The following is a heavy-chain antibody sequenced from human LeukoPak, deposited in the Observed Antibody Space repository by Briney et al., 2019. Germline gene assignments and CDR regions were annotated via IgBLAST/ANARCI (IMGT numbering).Heavy chain of an antibody. J-gene: IGHJ6*03. V-gene: IGHV3-30*02. CDR3: AKDRCSNGIGCLYYYMDV. CDR2: IQYDRSNQ. CDR1: GFTFSSYG. Sequence: GGTLRLSCAASGFTFSSYGMSWVRQAPGKGLEWVAYIQYDRSNQQYAGSVKGRFSISRDNSKNTLSLQMNSLRAEDTAVYYCAKDRCSNGIGCLYYYMDVWGKGTTVTISS. D-gene: IGHD2-8*01.